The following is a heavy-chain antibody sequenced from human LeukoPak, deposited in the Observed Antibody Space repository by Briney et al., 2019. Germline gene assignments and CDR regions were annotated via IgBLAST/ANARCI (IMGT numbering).Heavy chain of an antibody. Sequence: SETLSLTCTVSGGSVSSGSFYWNWIRQPPGKGLEWIGYLYFNGDTYYNPSLKSRVTISVDTSKNQFSLKLSSVTAADTAVYYCAGDSSGYWYYYWGQGTLVTVSS. CDR3: AGDSSGYWYYY. V-gene: IGHV4-61*01. CDR2: LYFNGDT. J-gene: IGHJ4*02. D-gene: IGHD3-22*01. CDR1: GGSVSSGSFY.